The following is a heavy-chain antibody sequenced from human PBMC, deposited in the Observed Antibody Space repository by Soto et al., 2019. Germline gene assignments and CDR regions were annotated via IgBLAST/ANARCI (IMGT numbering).Heavy chain of an antibody. V-gene: IGHV4-59*01. CDR2: IYYSGST. Sequence: SETLSLTCTVSGGSISSYFWSWIRQPPGKGLEWIGYIYYSGSTNYNPSLKSRVTISVDTSKNQFSLKLSSVTAADTAVYYCARVDYGSGSYYNKFDYWGQGTLVTVSS. D-gene: IGHD3-10*01. CDR1: GGSISSYF. CDR3: ARVDYGSGSYYNKFDY. J-gene: IGHJ4*02.